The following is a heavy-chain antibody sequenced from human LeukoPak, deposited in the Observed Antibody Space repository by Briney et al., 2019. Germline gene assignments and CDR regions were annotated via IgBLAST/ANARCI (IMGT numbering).Heavy chain of an antibody. D-gene: IGHD3-22*01. J-gene: IGHJ4*02. CDR1: GFTFSSYW. CDR3: AKGSYYDSSGSFYLDY. CDR2: IKQDGSEK. Sequence: PGGSLRLSCAASGFTFSSYWMNWVRQAPGKGLEWVANIKQDGSEKYYVDSVKGRFTISRDNSKNTLYVQVNSLGTEDTAAYYCAKGSYYDSSGSFYLDYWGQGTLVTVSS. V-gene: IGHV3-7*03.